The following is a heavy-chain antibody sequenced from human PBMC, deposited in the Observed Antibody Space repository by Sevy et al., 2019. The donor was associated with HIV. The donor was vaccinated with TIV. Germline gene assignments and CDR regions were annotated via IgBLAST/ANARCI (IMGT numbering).Heavy chain of an antibody. D-gene: IGHD3-22*01. CDR3: AITKDYYDNNGYPFDY. CDR1: GYTLSELS. V-gene: IGHV1-24*01. J-gene: IGHJ4*02. CDR2: FDPEDGET. Sequence: ASVKVSCKVFGYTLSELSMHWVRQTPGKGLEWMGSFDPEDGETIYAQKFQGRVAMTEDTSTDTAYMELRSLRSEDTAVFYCAITKDYYDNNGYPFDYWGQGTLVTVSS.